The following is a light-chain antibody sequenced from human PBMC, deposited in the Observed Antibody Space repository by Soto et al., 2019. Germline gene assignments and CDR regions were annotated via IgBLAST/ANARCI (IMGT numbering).Light chain of an antibody. J-gene: IGKJ4*01. CDR3: QQYERYNPS. CDR2: DAT. CDR1: QNINSY. Sequence: DIQMTQSPSSLSASVGDRVTSICRASQNINSYLAWFQQKPGKAPKSLIYDATSLQSGVRSRFSGSGSGTDFSLTISSLQPEDAATYYCQQYERYNPSFGGGTKLEI. V-gene: IGKV1-16*01.